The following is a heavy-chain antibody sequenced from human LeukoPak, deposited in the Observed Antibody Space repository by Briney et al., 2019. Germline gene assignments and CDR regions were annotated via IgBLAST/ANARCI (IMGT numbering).Heavy chain of an antibody. D-gene: IGHD3-3*01. CDR2: IYYSGST. CDR1: VGSISSHY. Sequence: SETLSLTCTVAVGSISSHYWSWIRQPPGKGLEWIGYIYYSGSTSYNPSLKSRVTISVDTSKNQFSLKLSSVTDADTAVYYCARTTDNFWSGYLGPRDYYYMDVWGKGTTVTVSS. V-gene: IGHV4-59*11. CDR3: ARTTDNFWSGYLGPRDYYYMDV. J-gene: IGHJ6*03.